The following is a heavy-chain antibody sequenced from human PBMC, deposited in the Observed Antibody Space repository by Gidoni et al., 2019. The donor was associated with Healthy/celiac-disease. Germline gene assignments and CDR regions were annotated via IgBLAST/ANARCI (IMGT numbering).Heavy chain of an antibody. J-gene: IGHJ4*02. CDR2: ISYDGSNK. CDR1: VFTFSSYG. Sequence: QVQLVESGGGVVQPGRSLSLSCAASVFTFSSYGMPWVRQAPGKGLEWVAVISYDGSNKYYADSVKGRFTISRDNSKNTLYLQMNSLRAEDTAVYYWARENGEGGFDYWGQGTLVTVSS. CDR3: ARENGEGGFDY. D-gene: IGHD1-1*01. V-gene: IGHV3-30*03.